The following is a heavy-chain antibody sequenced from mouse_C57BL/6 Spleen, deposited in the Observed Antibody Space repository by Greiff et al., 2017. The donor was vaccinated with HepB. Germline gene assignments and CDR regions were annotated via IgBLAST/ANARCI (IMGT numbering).Heavy chain of an antibody. Sequence: VQLQQPGAELVKPGASVKLSCKASGYTFTSYWMQWVKQRPGQGLEWIGEIDPSDSYTNYNQKFKGKATLTVDTSSSTAYMQLSSLTSEDSAVYYCARRSYYSNPLDDWGQGTTLTVSS. CDR1: GYTFTSYW. J-gene: IGHJ2*01. V-gene: IGHV1-50*01. CDR2: IDPSDSYT. CDR3: ARRSYYSNPLDD. D-gene: IGHD2-5*01.